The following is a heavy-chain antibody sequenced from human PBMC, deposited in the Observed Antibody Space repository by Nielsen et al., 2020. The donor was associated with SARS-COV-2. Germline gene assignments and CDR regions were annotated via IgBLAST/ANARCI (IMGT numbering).Heavy chain of an antibody. D-gene: IGHD2-15*01. V-gene: IGHV3-7*01. CDR2: IKQDGSEK. J-gene: IGHJ6*02. Sequence: VRQAPGKGLEWVANIKQDGSEKYYVDSVKGRFTISRDNAKNSLYLQMNSLRAEDTAVYYCAKVLGGYCSGGSCRPPYYGMDVWGQGTTVTVSS. CDR3: AKVLGGYCSGGSCRPPYYGMDV.